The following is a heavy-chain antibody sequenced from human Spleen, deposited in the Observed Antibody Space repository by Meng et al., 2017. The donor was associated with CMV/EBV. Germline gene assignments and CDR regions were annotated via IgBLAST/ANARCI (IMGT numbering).Heavy chain of an antibody. V-gene: IGHV3-7*01. Sequence: GESLKISCVASGFSFSKHWMSWVRQAPGKGLEYLANINLYGSEKYYMDSVKGRFTISRDNAKNTLYLQMNSLRAEDTAVYYCARGPPYYDFWSGYYGMDVWGQGTTVTVSS. CDR1: GFSFSKHW. J-gene: IGHJ6*02. CDR3: ARGPPYYDFWSGYYGMDV. D-gene: IGHD3-3*01. CDR2: INLYGSEK.